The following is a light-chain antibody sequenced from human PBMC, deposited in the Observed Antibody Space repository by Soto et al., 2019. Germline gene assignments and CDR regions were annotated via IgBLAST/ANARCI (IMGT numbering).Light chain of an antibody. CDR2: AAS. Sequence: DIQVTQSPSSLSASVGDRVTITFRSSQSISSYLNWYQQKPGKAPKLLIYAASSLQSGVPSRFSGSGSGTDFTLTISSLQPEDFATYYCQQSYSTQITFGQGTRWRL. V-gene: IGKV1-39*01. CDR3: QQSYSTQIT. CDR1: QSISSY. J-gene: IGKJ5*01.